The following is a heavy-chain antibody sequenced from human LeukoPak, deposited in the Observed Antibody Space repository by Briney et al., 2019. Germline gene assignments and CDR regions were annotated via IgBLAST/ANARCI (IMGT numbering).Heavy chain of an antibody. V-gene: IGHV3-30*02. CDR1: GFIFSSYG. CDR3: AKVAGTDYFDY. CDR2: IRYDGSTK. J-gene: IGHJ4*02. Sequence: PGGSLRLSCAASGFIFSSYGMHWVRQAPGKGLEWVAFIRYDGSTKYYIDSVKGRFTISRDNSKNTLYLQMNSLRPVGTAVYYCAKVAGTDYFDYWGQGTLVTVSS. D-gene: IGHD6-19*01.